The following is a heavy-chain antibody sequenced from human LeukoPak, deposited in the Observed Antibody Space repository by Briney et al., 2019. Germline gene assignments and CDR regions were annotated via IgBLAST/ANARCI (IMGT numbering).Heavy chain of an antibody. CDR2: INPNSGGT. J-gene: IGHJ4*02. CDR1: GYTITIYY. V-gene: IGHV1-2*02. Sequence: ASVTVSCKSSGYTITIYYMHWVRQAPGQGLEWMGWINPNSGGTNYVQKFQGRVTMTRDTSITTAYMEVSGLRSDDTAVYYCARGYCSSTSCEFDYWGQGTLVTVSS. CDR3: ARGYCSSTSCEFDY. D-gene: IGHD2-2*01.